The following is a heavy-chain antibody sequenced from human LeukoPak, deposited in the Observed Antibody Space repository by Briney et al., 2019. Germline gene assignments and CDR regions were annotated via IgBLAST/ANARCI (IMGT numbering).Heavy chain of an antibody. CDR3: ARGEYYYDSSGYGRGRAFDI. Sequence: SETLSLTCAVSGGSISSGGYSWSWIRQPPGKGLEWIGYIYHSGSTYYSPSLKSRVTISVDRSKNQFSLKLSSVTAADTAVYYCARGEYYYDSSGYGRGRAFDIWGQGTMVTVSS. J-gene: IGHJ3*02. CDR2: IYHSGST. CDR1: GGSISSGGYS. D-gene: IGHD3-22*01. V-gene: IGHV4-30-2*01.